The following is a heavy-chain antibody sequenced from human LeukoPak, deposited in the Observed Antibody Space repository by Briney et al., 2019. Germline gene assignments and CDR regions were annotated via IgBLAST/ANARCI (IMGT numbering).Heavy chain of an antibody. D-gene: IGHD6-19*01. V-gene: IGHV3-48*01. CDR3: ARRGYTSGWDY. J-gene: IGHJ4*02. Sequence: PGGSLRLSCAASGFTFSGYSMNWVRQAPGKGLEWVSYIDSSSSPIYYADSVKGRFTISRDNAKNSLYLQMTSLRADDTAVYYCARRGYTSGWDYWGQGTLVTVSS. CDR1: GFTFSGYS. CDR2: IDSSSSPI.